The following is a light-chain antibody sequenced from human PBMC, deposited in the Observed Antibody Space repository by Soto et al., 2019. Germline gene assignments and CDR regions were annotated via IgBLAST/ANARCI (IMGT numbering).Light chain of an antibody. CDR2: GAS. CDR3: QQFGSSSPHT. CDR1: QVIGSRY. Sequence: EIVMTQSPGTLSLSPGERATISCRASQVIGSRYLAWYHQKSGHAPRLLIYGASSRATGLPDRFSGSGSGTDFTLTISRLEPEDFVVYYCQQFGSSSPHTFGQGTKLEIK. V-gene: IGKV3-20*01. J-gene: IGKJ2*01.